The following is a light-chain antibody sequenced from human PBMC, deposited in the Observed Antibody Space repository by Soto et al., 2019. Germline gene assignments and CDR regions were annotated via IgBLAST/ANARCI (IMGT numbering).Light chain of an antibody. CDR3: QQRSNWPRLT. Sequence: EIVLTQSPATRSLSPGERATLSCRASQSVSSYLAWYQQKPGQAPWLLIYDASNRATGIPARFSGSGSGTDFTLTISSLEPEDFAVYYCQQRSNWPRLTFGGGTKVDIK. J-gene: IGKJ4*01. V-gene: IGKV3-11*01. CDR1: QSVSSY. CDR2: DAS.